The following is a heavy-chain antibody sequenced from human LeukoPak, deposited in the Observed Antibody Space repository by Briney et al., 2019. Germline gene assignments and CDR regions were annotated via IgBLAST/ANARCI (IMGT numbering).Heavy chain of an antibody. J-gene: IGHJ4*02. CDR3: AKRGIVIRAVIIIGFHKEAYYFDY. D-gene: IGHD3-10*01. CDR1: GITLSNYG. V-gene: IGHV3-23*01. CDR2: ISGRGGST. Sequence: GSLRLSCVVSGITLSNYGMSWVRQAPGKGLEWVSGISGRGGSTNYADSVKGRFIISRDTSKNTVYLQMNSLRVEDTAVYFCAKRGIVIRAVIIIGFHKEAYYFDYWGQGILVTVSS.